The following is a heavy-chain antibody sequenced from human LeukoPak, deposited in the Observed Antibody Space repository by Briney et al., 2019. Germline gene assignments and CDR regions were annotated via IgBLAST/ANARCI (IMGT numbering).Heavy chain of an antibody. CDR1: GGSISSHY. CDR3: ARDFRDGDSVFYYYYMDV. Sequence: SETLSLTCSVSGGSISSHYWSWIRQPPGKGLEWIGYIYYSGSTNCNPSLKSRGTISIDTSKNQFSLKLSSVTAADTAVYYCARDFRDGDSVFYYYYMDVWGKGTTVTVSS. V-gene: IGHV4-59*11. D-gene: IGHD4-17*01. CDR2: IYYSGST. J-gene: IGHJ6*03.